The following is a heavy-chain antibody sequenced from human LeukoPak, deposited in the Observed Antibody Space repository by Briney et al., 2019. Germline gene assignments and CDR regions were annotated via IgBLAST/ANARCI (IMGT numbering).Heavy chain of an antibody. J-gene: IGHJ4*01. V-gene: IGHV3-23*01. D-gene: IGHD4-17*01. CDR3: AKDLPDYGDYIEGY. CDR2: ISGSGGTT. Sequence: PGGSLRLSCVASGFTFSSFAMSWVRQAPGKGLEWVSTISGSGGTTNYADSVKGRFTFSRDNSRNMVHLQMNSLRAEDTAVYYCAKDLPDYGDYIEGYWGHGTLVTVSS. CDR1: GFTFSSFA.